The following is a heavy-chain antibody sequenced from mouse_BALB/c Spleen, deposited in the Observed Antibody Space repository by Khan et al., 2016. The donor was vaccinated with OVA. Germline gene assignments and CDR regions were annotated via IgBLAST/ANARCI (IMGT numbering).Heavy chain of an antibody. Sequence: VQLKQSGPGLLKPGPTVKLSCTASGLNIKATYIPCLNQWPKQALEGIVRFVPPNGNTKFDPKFQGKATITADTSSNTAYLQLSSLTSEDTAVYYCARMARKWGQGTTLTVSS. CDR2: FVPPNGNT. V-gene: IGHV14-3*02. J-gene: IGHJ2*01. CDR3: ARMARK. CDR1: GLNIKATY.